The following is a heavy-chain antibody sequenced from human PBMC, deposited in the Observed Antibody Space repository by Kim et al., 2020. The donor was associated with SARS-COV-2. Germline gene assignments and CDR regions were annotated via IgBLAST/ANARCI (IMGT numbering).Heavy chain of an antibody. CDR2: ISYDGSNK. CDR1: GVTFSKYG. D-gene: IGHD3-10*01. J-gene: IGHJ4*02. Sequence: GGSLRLSCAASGVTFSKYGMHWVRQAPGKGLEWVAVISYDGSNKYYGDSVKGRFTISRDNSKNTLYLQMNSLKPEDTAVYYCAKGAMVWGADHDYWGQGT. CDR3: AKGAMVWGADHDY. V-gene: IGHV3-30*18.